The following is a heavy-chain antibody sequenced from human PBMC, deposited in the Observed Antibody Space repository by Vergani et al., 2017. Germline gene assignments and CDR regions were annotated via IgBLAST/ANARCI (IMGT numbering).Heavy chain of an antibody. V-gene: IGHV4-31*03. J-gene: IGHJ4*02. CDR3: ARDRRGYCSSTSCLNYFDL. CDR2: IYYSGST. D-gene: IGHD2-2*01. CDR1: GGSISSGGYY. Sequence: QVQLQESSPGLVKPSQTLSLTCTVSGGSISSGGYYWSWIRQHPGKGLEWIGYIYYSGSTYYNPSLKSRVTISVDTSKNQFSLKLSSVTAADTAVYYCARDRRGYCSSTSCLNYFDLWGQGTLVTVSS.